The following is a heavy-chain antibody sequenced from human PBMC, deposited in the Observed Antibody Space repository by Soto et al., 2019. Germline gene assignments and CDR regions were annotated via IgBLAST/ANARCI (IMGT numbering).Heavy chain of an antibody. V-gene: IGHV1-8*01. CDR3: ARMASAGTLNWFDP. CDR2: MTPGSGKT. D-gene: IGHD6-13*01. J-gene: IGHJ5*02. CDR1: GYTFINFD. Sequence: QVQLVQSGAEVKEPGASVRVSCKASGYTFINFDISWVRQATGQWLEWMGWMTPGSGKTGYASKFQGRVSMTRDASTSTAHLELSSLTSEDTAVYYCARMASAGTLNWFDPLGQGTLVTVSS.